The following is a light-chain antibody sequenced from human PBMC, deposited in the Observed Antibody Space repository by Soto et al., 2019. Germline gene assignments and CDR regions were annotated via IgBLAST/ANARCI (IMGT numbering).Light chain of an antibody. CDR1: QSVTSN. J-gene: IGKJ5*01. CDR3: HQRSNWPPIT. V-gene: IGKV3-11*01. Sequence: EIVMTQSPGTLSVSTGERATLSCRASQSVTSNLAWYQQKPGQAPRLLIYGASSRATGIPARFSGSGSGTDFTLTISSLEPEDFAVYYCHQRSNWPPITFGQGTRLEI. CDR2: GAS.